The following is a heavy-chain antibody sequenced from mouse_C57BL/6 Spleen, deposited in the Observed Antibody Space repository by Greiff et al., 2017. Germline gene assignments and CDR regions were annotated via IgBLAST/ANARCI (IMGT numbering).Heavy chain of an antibody. CDR3: ARGRAGYAMDY. V-gene: IGHV1-82*01. J-gene: IGHJ4*01. CDR1: GYAFSSSW. D-gene: IGHD3-3*01. Sequence: VQLQQSGPELVKPGASVKISCTASGYAFSSSWMNWVKQRPGKGLEWIGRIYPGDGDTNYNGKFKGKATLTADKPSSTAYMQLSSLTSEDSAVYFCARGRAGYAMDYWGQGTSVTVSS. CDR2: IYPGDGDT.